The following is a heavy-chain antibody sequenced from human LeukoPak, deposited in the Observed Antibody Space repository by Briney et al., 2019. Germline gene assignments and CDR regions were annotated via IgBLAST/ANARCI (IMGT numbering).Heavy chain of an antibody. D-gene: IGHD3-10*01. CDR3: ARDRFGGTMVRGVIRLNAFDI. CDR2: IIPIFCTA. V-gene: IGHV1-69*05. J-gene: IGHJ3*02. Sequence: ASVKVSCKSSGGTFISYAISWVRQAPGQGVAWMGGIIPIFCTANYAQKFQGRVTITTDKSRSTAYMELSSLRSEDTAVYYCARDRFGGTMVRGVIRLNAFDIWGQGTMASVSS. CDR1: GGTFISYA.